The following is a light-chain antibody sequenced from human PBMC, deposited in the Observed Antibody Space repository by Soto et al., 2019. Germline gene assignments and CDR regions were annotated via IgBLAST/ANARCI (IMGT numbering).Light chain of an antibody. V-gene: IGKV3-20*01. CDR3: QQYGGSPPWT. Sequence: IVLAQSPATLSLSPGERATIPCRASHSVANNYLAWYQQKHGQAPRLIIFAASSRATGVPHRFTASGSGTDFTLTISRVEPEDFAVYFCQQYGGSPPWTFGQGTKVDSK. CDR2: AAS. CDR1: HSVANNY. J-gene: IGKJ1*01.